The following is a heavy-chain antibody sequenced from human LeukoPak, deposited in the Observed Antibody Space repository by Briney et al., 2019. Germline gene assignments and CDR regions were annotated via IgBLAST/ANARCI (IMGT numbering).Heavy chain of an antibody. D-gene: IGHD6-13*01. CDR3: ARDSIGSYSSSWYNY. CDR1: GFTFSDYY. V-gene: IGHV3-7*01. CDR2: IKQDGSEK. Sequence: GGSLRLSCAASGFTFSDYYMSWIRQAPGKGLEWVANIKQDGSEKYYVDSVKGRFTISRDNAKNSLYLQMNSLRAEDTAVYYCARDSIGSYSSSWYNYWGQGTLVTVSS. J-gene: IGHJ4*02.